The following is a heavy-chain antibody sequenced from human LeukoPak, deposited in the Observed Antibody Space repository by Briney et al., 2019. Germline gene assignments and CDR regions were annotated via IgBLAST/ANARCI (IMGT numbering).Heavy chain of an antibody. D-gene: IGHD1-26*01. V-gene: IGHV4-59*11. Sequence: SETLSLTCTVSGGSITSHFWSWIRNPPGKGLEWIGYIYHSGITNYNPSLKSRVTISVDTSKNQFSLKLSSVTAADTAVYYCARDGYSGSSLFDYWGQGTLVTVSS. CDR1: GGSITSHF. CDR2: IYHSGIT. J-gene: IGHJ4*02. CDR3: ARDGYSGSSLFDY.